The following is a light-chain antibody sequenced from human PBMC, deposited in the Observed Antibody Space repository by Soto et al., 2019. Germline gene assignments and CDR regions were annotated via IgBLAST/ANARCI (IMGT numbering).Light chain of an antibody. J-gene: IGKJ4*01. CDR3: QNYGSPPVT. CDR2: GAS. Sequence: EIVLMQSPGTLSLSPGERATLSCSASQSVSSNFLAWYQQRPGQPPRLLIYGASIRATGIPDRFSGSGSGTDFTLAISRLEPDDFALYFCQNYGSPPVTFGGGTKVEIK. CDR1: QSVSSNF. V-gene: IGKV3-20*01.